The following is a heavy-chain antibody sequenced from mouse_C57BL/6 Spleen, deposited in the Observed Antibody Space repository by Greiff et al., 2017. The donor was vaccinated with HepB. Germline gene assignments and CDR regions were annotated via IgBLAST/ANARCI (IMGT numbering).Heavy chain of an antibody. CDR1: GYAFSSYW. CDR3: ARMGYYGSSFFDY. Sequence: QVQLQQSGAELVKPGASVKISCKASGYAFSSYWMNWVKQRPGKGLEWIGQIYPGDGDTNYNGKFKGKATLTADKSSSTAYMQLSSLTSEDSAVYFCARMGYYGSSFFDYWGQGTTLTVSS. V-gene: IGHV1-80*01. J-gene: IGHJ2*01. CDR2: IYPGDGDT. D-gene: IGHD1-1*01.